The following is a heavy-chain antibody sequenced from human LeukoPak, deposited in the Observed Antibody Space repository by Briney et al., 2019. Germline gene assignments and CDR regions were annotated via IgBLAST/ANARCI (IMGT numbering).Heavy chain of an antibody. CDR3: AKLGGGDCYFHFDI. Sequence: GGSLRLSCAASGFAFSSYAMSWVRQAPGKGLEWVSAIIGIGGSTYYADSVKGRFTISRDNSKNTLYLQMNSLRAEDTAVYYCAKLGGGDCYFHFDIWGQGTMVTVSS. D-gene: IGHD2-21*01. V-gene: IGHV3-23*01. J-gene: IGHJ3*02. CDR1: GFAFSSYA. CDR2: IIGIGGST.